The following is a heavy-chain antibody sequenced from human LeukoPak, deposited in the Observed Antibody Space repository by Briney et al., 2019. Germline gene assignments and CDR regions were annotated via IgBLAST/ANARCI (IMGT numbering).Heavy chain of an antibody. CDR3: ARLMFLWPPIYFDY. D-gene: IGHD2-8*01. CDR2: INQDGSQT. Sequence: GGSLRLSCAASGSTFSTYWMSWVRRAPGKGLEWVANINQDGSQTFYVDSVKGRFTISRDNPGNSVYLQMNSLRAEDTAVYYCARLMFLWPPIYFDYWGQGTLVTVSS. V-gene: IGHV3-7*01. J-gene: IGHJ4*02. CDR1: GSTFSTYW.